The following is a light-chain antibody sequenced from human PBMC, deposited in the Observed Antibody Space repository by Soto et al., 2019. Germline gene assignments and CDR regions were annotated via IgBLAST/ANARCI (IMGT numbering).Light chain of an antibody. CDR3: QQYSNWPPAIT. CDR1: ETVSTN. J-gene: IGKJ5*01. V-gene: IGKV3-15*01. CDR2: GSS. Sequence: EIVLTQSPATLSVSPGDRATLSCRATETVSTNLAWFQRKAGKPPRLLIYGSSNRATGVPDRSSGSGSGTEFALIISSLQSEDVAVYYCQQYSNWPPAITFGQGTRLEIK.